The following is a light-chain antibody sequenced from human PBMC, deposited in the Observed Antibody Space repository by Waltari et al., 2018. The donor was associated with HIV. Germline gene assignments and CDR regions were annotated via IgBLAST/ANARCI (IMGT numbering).Light chain of an antibody. CDR3: CSYAGRDTIVL. V-gene: IGLV2-11*01. CDR2: DVS. CDR1: SSDVGKFDY. Sequence: QSALTQPRSVSGSPGQSVTISCTGSSSDVGKFDYVSWYQYHPAKAPKVMIFDVSKSPSGVPDRCSGSKSGNTASLTISGRQAEDEADYYCCSYAGRDTIVLFGGGTKLTVL. J-gene: IGLJ2*01.